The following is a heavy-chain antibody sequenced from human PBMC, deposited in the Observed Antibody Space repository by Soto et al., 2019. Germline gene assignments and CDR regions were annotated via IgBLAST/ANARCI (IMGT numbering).Heavy chain of an antibody. Sequence: QVQLVQSGAEVKKPGSSVKVSCKASGGTFSNFAISWVRQAPGQGLECMGGIIPMFNTTNYGQKFQGRVTMTAEESPGAVYMELSSLRYEDSAVYYCAGCGMRYNSIGYSLGIYGMDVWGQGTTVAVSS. V-gene: IGHV1-69*12. CDR3: AGCGMRYNSIGYSLGIYGMDV. CDR1: GGTFSNFA. CDR2: IIPMFNTT. J-gene: IGHJ6*02. D-gene: IGHD6-13*01.